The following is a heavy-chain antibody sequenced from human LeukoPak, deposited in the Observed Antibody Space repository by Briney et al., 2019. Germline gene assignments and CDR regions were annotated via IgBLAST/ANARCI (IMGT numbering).Heavy chain of an antibody. D-gene: IGHD3-3*01. J-gene: IGHJ3*02. CDR2: INYSGST. CDR3: ARRRITIFGVVKSRRAAFDI. V-gene: IGHV4-34*01. Sequence: SETLSLTCAVYGETFSGYDWSWIRQPPGKGLEWIGEINYSGSTNYNPSLMSRVTISVDTSKNQFSLKLSSVTAADTAVYYCARRRITIFGVVKSRRAAFDIWGQGTMVTVSS. CDR1: GETFSGYD.